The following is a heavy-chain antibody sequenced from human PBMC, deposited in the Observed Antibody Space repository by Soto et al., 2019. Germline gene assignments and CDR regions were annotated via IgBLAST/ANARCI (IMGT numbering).Heavy chain of an antibody. D-gene: IGHD5-12*01. CDR3: AIDGPSNSGNLYAFAI. V-gene: IGHV1-18*04. CDR1: GYTLTNYG. CDR2: VTPYKADT. J-gene: IGHJ3*02. Sequence: QAQLVQSGAEVKKSGASVRVSCKASGYTLTNYGVTWVRQAPGQVLEWLGRVTPYKADTNSAQNLQGRVTMATDTSTNTAYLELRRLRSDDTAVYFCAIDGPSNSGNLYAFAIWGPGTMVTVSA.